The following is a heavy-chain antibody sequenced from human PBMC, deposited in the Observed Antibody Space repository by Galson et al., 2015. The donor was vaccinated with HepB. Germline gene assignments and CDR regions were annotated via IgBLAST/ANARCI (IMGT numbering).Heavy chain of an antibody. Sequence: TLSLTCTVSGGSISSYYWSWIRQPPGKGLEWIGYIYYSGSTNYNPSPKSRVTISVDTSKNQFSLKLSSVTAADTAVYYCASTPIAAAGISYYYYYGMDVWGQGTTVTVSS. CDR1: GGSISSYY. CDR2: IYYSGST. V-gene: IGHV4-59*08. J-gene: IGHJ6*02. CDR3: ASTPIAAAGISYYYYYGMDV. D-gene: IGHD6-13*01.